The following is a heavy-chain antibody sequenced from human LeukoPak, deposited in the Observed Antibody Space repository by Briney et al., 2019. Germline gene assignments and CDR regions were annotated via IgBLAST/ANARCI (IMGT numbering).Heavy chain of an antibody. CDR1: GFTFSSYA. V-gene: IGHV3-23*01. CDR3: AKDQAVTTVYYYYGMDV. CDR2: ISGSGGST. J-gene: IGHJ6*02. D-gene: IGHD4-17*01. Sequence: QPGGSLRLSCAASGFTFSSYAMSWVRQAPGKGLEWVSAISGSGGSTYYADSVKGRFTISRDNSKNTLYLQMNSLRAEDTAVYYCAKDQAVTTVYYYYGMDVWGQGTTVTVSS.